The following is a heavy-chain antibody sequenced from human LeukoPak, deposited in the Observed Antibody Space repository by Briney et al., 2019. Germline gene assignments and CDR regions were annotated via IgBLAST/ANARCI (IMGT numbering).Heavy chain of an antibody. V-gene: IGHV1-2*02. CDR2: INPNSGGT. Sequence: GASVKVSCKASGYTFTGYYMHWVRQAPGQGLEWMGWINPNSGGTNYAQKFQGRVTMTRDTSISTAYMELSRLRSDDTAVYYCAREIRGSGWYSANYYYYMDVWGKGTTVTISS. CDR1: GYTFTGYY. CDR3: AREIRGSGWYSANYYYYMDV. D-gene: IGHD6-19*01. J-gene: IGHJ6*03.